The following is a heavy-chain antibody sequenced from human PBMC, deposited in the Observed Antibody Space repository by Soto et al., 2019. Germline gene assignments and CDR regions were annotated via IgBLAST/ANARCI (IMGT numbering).Heavy chain of an antibody. CDR1: GFTVSSNY. Sequence: EVQLVESGGGLVQPGGSLRLSCAASGFTVSSNYMSWVRQAPGKGLEWVSVIYSGGSTYYADSVKGRFTISRHNSKNTLYLQMNSLRAEDTAVYYCARVASPAAASPSYFDYWGQGTLVTVSS. V-gene: IGHV3-53*04. J-gene: IGHJ4*02. CDR3: ARVASPAAASPSYFDY. CDR2: IYSGGST. D-gene: IGHD2-2*01.